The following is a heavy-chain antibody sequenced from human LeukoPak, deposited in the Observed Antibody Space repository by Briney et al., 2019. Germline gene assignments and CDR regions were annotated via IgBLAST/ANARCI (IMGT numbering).Heavy chain of an antibody. Sequence: SETLSLTCTVSGGSIRSYYWSWIRQPPGKGLEWIAYIYYSGSTNYNPSLKSRVTISVDTSKNQFSLKLSSVTAADTAVYYCARVYYSNSYDYWYFDLWGRGTLVTVSS. J-gene: IGHJ2*01. CDR2: IYYSGST. D-gene: IGHD6-13*01. CDR3: ARVYYSNSYDYWYFDL. CDR1: GGSIRSYY. V-gene: IGHV4-59*01.